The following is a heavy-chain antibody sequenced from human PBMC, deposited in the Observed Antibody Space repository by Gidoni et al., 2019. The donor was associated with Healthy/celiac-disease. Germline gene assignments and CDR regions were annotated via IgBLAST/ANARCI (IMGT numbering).Heavy chain of an antibody. D-gene: IGHD3-10*01. V-gene: IGHV3-30*18. CDR3: AKSYKRFGELLPGDYYYYYGMDV. CDR1: GFTVSSYG. J-gene: IGHJ6*02. CDR2: ISYDGSNK. Sequence: QVQLVESGGGVVQPGRSLRLPCAASGFTVSSYGMPWVRQAPGKGLEWVAVISYDGSNKYYADSVKGRFTISRDNSKNTLYLQMNSLRAEDTAVYYCAKSYKRFGELLPGDYYYYYGMDVWGQGTTVTVSS.